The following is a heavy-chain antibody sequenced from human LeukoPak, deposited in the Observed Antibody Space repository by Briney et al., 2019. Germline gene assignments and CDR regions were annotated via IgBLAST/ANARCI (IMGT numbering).Heavy chain of an antibody. CDR1: GGTFSSYG. Sequence: SVKVSCKASGGTFSSYGISWVRQAPGQGLEWMGGIIPIFGTANYAQIFQGRVTTTADKSTTTAYMEVSSLTSEDTAVYYCARDIAGRPGLHFWGQGTLVTISS. CDR2: IIPIFGTA. CDR3: ARDIAGRPGLHF. D-gene: IGHD6-6*01. V-gene: IGHV1-69*06. J-gene: IGHJ4*01.